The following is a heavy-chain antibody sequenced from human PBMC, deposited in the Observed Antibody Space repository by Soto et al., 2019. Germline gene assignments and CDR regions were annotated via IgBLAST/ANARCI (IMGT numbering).Heavy chain of an antibody. D-gene: IGHD2-15*01. CDR1: GCSFSSYA. CDR2: ISGSGRST. J-gene: IGHJ6*02. CDR3: AKDLGVGDCNAASCSTFYYYGMDV. V-gene: IGHV3-23*01. Sequence: GGSLRLSGAASGCSFSSYAMSWVRQAPGKGLEWVSVISGSGRSTYYADSVKGRFTISRDNSKNTLYLQMNSLRAEDTAVYYCAKDLGVGDCNAASCSTFYYYGMDVWGQGTAVTVSS.